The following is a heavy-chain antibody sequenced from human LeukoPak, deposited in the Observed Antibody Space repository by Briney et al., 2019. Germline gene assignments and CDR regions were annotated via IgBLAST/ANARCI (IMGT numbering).Heavy chain of an antibody. CDR2: ISYDGSNK. CDR1: GFTSSSYG. Sequence: GRSLRLSCAASGFTSSSYGMHWVRQAPGKGLEWVAVISYDGSNKYYADSVKGRFTISRDNSKNTLYLQMNSLRAEDTAVYYCAKDRVATIMIDYWGQGTLVTVSS. CDR3: AKDRVATIMIDY. D-gene: IGHD5-12*01. J-gene: IGHJ4*02. V-gene: IGHV3-30*18.